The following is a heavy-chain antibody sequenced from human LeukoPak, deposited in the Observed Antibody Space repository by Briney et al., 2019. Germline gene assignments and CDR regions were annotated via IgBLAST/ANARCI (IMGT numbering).Heavy chain of an antibody. CDR1: GYTFTSYY. CDR3: ARDPNDYGDYDRNYYYYMDV. J-gene: IGHJ6*03. V-gene: IGHV1-46*01. CDR2: IYPGGGST. Sequence: LGASVKVSCKASGYTFTSYYIHWVRQAPGQGLEWMGIIYPGGGSTSYAQKFQGRVTMTRDMSTSTVYMELRSLRSDDTAVYYCARDPNDYGDYDRNYYYYMDVWGKGTTVTISS. D-gene: IGHD4-17*01.